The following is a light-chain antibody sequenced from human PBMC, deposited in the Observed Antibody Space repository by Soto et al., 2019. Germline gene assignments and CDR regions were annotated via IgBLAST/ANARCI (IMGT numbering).Light chain of an antibody. CDR1: SSDVGGYNY. CDR2: EVS. J-gene: IGLJ2*01. CDR3: CSYTTSSTLV. V-gene: IGLV2-14*01. Sequence: QSALTQPASVSGSPGQSITISCTGTSSDVGGYNYVSWYQQHPGKAPKLMIFEVSNRPSGVSHRFSGPKSGNTASLTISGLLAEDEADYYCCSYTTSSTLVFGGGTKLTVL.